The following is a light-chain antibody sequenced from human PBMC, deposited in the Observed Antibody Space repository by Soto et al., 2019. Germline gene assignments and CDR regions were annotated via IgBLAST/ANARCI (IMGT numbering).Light chain of an antibody. CDR3: QQYGSSGT. J-gene: IGKJ1*01. Sequence: IVLTQSPATLSVSPGDTATLSCRANQSVSSNLAWYQQKPGQAPRLLIYGASNRATGIPDRFSGGGSGADFTLTISRLDDEDCAVYCCQQYGSSGTFGQGTKVDIK. CDR1: QSVSSN. V-gene: IGKV3-20*01. CDR2: GAS.